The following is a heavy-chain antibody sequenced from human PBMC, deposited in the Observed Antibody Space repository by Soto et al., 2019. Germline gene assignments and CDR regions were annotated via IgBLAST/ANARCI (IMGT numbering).Heavy chain of an antibody. CDR2: IIPIFGTA. CDR3: ARSTGGYSYGYYYYYGMDV. D-gene: IGHD5-18*01. Sequence: ASVKVSCKASGGTFSSYAISWVRQAPGQGLEWMGGIIPIFGTANYAQKFQGRVTITADESTSTAYMELSSLRSEDTAVYYRARSTGGYSYGYYYYYGMDVWGQGTTVTVSS. V-gene: IGHV1-69*13. CDR1: GGTFSSYA. J-gene: IGHJ6*02.